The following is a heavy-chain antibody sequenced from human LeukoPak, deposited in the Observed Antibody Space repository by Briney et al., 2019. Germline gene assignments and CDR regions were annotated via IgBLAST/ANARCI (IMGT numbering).Heavy chain of an antibody. J-gene: IGHJ4*02. CDR1: GYTFTSYG. V-gene: IGHV1-18*01. CDR2: ISAYNGNT. CDR3: VRRGYSYGSYYFDY. Sequence: GASVKVSCKASGYTFTSYGISWVRQAPGQGLEWMGWISAYNGNTNYAQKLQGRVTMTTDTSTSTAYMELRSLRSDDTAVYYCVRRGYSYGSYYFDYWGQGTLVTVSS. D-gene: IGHD5-18*01.